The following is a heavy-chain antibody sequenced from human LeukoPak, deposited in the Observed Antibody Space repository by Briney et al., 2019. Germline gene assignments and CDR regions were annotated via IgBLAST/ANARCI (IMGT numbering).Heavy chain of an antibody. CDR3: AREYSSSSHWFDP. D-gene: IGHD6-6*01. J-gene: IGHJ5*02. V-gene: IGHV1-69*06. Sequence: AASVKVSCKASGGTFSSYAISWVRQAPGQGLEWMGGIIPIFGTANYAQKFQGRVTITADKSTSTAYMELSSLRSEDTAVYYCAREYSSSSHWFDPWGQGTLVTVSS. CDR2: IIPIFGTA. CDR1: GGTFSSYA.